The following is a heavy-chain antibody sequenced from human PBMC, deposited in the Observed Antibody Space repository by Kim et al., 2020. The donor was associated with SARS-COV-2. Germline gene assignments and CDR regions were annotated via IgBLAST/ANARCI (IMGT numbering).Heavy chain of an antibody. D-gene: IGHD1-26*01. V-gene: IGHV3-30-3*01. CDR1: GFTFSSYA. Sequence: GGSLRLSCAASGFTFSSYAMHWVRQAPGKGLEWVAVISYDGSNKYYADSVKGRFTISRDNSKNTLYLQMNSLRAEDTAVYYCARNSGGFDYWGQGTLVTVSS. J-gene: IGHJ4*02. CDR3: ARNSGGFDY. CDR2: ISYDGSNK.